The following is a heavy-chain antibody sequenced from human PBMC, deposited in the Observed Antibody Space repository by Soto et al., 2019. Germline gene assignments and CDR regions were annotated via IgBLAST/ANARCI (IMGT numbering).Heavy chain of an antibody. J-gene: IGHJ4*02. V-gene: IGHV4-31*03. D-gene: IGHD3-10*01. CDR3: ARSPENYYGSGSYFFDY. Sequence: SETLSLTCTISGGSISSRDYYWSWIRQHPGKGLEWIGYIYYSGNTNYNPSLKSRVTISVDTSKNQFSLKLSSVTAADTAVYYCARSPENYYGSGSYFFDYWGQGTLVTV. CDR2: IYYSGNT. CDR1: GGSISSRDYY.